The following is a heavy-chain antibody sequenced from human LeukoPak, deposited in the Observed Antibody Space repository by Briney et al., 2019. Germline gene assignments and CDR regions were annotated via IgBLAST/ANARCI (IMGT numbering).Heavy chain of an antibody. CDR2: IRSKANSYAT. V-gene: IGHV3-73*01. D-gene: IGHD1-1*01. CDR1: GFTFSGSA. CDR3: TRSWTTDAFDI. J-gene: IGHJ3*02. Sequence: GGSLKLSCAASGFTFSGSAMHWVRLASGKGLEWVGRIRSKANSYATAYAASVKGRFTISRDDSKNTAYLQMNSLKTEDTAVYYCTRSWTTDAFDIWGQGTMVTVSS.